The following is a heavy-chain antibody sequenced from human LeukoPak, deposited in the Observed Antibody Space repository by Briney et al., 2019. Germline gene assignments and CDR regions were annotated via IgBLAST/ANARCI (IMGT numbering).Heavy chain of an antibody. Sequence: PGGSLRLSCAASGFTFDDYAMHWVRQVPGKGLEWVSLISGDGGSPYYADSVKGRFTISRDNSKNSLYLQMNSLRTEDTALYYCAKDISWGGNSGDYWGQGTLVTVSS. J-gene: IGHJ4*02. CDR2: ISGDGGSP. CDR1: GFTFDDYA. V-gene: IGHV3-43*02. CDR3: AKDISWGGNSGDY. D-gene: IGHD4-23*01.